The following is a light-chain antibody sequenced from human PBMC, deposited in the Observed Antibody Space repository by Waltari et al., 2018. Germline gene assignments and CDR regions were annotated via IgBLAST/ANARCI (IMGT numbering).Light chain of an antibody. CDR1: QSISSN. J-gene: IGKJ4*01. CDR3: QHYNEQPLT. Sequence: ELVMTQSPATLSVSPGEGATLSCRASQSISSNLAWYQQKPGQAPRLLIFGASTRAAGIPARFSGSESGTYFTLTISSLQAEDVAIYFCQHYNEQPLTFGGGTKVEIK. V-gene: IGKV3-15*01. CDR2: GAS.